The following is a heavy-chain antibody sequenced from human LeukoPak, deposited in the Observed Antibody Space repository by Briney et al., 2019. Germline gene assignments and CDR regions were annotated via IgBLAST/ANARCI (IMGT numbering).Heavy chain of an antibody. Sequence: ASVKVSCKASGYTFTSCDINWVRQATGQGLEWMGWMNPNSGNTGYAQKFQGRVTMTRNTSISTAYMELSSLRSEDTAVYYCARGASYYDYVWGSYRHHEIDYWGQGTLVTVSS. CDR3: ARGASYYDYVWGSYRHHEIDY. CDR2: MNPNSGNT. CDR1: GYTFTSCD. D-gene: IGHD3-16*02. V-gene: IGHV1-8*01. J-gene: IGHJ4*02.